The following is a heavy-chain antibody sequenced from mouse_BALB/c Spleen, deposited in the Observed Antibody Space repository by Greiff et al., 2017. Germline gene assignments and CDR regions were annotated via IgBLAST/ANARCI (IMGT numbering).Heavy chain of an antibody. J-gene: IGHJ4*01. CDR3: ARSYVGAMDY. CDR1: GFTFSSFG. D-gene: IGHD6-5*01. Sequence: EVQLQESGGGLVQPGGSRKLSCAASGFTFSSFGMHWVRQAPEKGLEWVAYISSGSSTIYYADTVKGRFTISRDNPKNTLFLQMTSLRSEDTAMYYCARSYVGAMDYWGQGTSVTVSS. V-gene: IGHV5-17*02. CDR2: ISSGSSTI.